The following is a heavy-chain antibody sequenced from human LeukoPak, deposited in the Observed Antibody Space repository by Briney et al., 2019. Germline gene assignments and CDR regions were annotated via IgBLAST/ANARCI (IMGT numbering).Heavy chain of an antibody. CDR3: ARDFWDSSGWFPDY. CDR2: INPNSGGT. D-gene: IGHD6-19*01. Sequence: ASVKVSCKASGYTFTGYYMHWVRQAPGQGLEWMGWINPNSGGTNYAQKFQGRVTMTRDTPISTAYMELSRLRSDDTAVYYCARDFWDSSGWFPDYWGQGTLVTVSS. J-gene: IGHJ4*02. CDR1: GYTFTGYY. V-gene: IGHV1-2*02.